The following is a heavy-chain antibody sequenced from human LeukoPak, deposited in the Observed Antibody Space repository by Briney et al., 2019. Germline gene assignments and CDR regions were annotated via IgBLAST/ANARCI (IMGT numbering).Heavy chain of an antibody. CDR2: INPNNGNT. D-gene: IGHD2-2*02. CDR1: GYTFTSYG. CDR3: ARGPVELQYCSSTSCYTGPYYYYGMDV. Sequence: ASVKVSCKASGYTFTSYGISWVRQATGQGLEWMGWINPNNGNTGYAQKFQGRVTMTTNTSISTAYMELSSLRSEDTAVYYCARGPVELQYCSSTSCYTGPYYYYGMDVWGQGTTVTVSS. V-gene: IGHV1-8*01. J-gene: IGHJ6*02.